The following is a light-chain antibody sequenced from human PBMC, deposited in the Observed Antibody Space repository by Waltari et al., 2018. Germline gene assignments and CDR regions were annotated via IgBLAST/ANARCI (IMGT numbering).Light chain of an antibody. CDR1: QSLVSSDGNTY. CDR3: MQGTHWPWT. Sequence: DVVMTQSPLSLPVTLGQPASISCRSSQSLVSSDGNTYFNCFQQRPGQSPRRLVYKVSNRDSGVPDRFSGSGSGTDFTLRISRVEAEDVGIYYCMQGTHWPWTLGQGTKVEIK. CDR2: KVS. V-gene: IGKV2-30*01. J-gene: IGKJ1*01.